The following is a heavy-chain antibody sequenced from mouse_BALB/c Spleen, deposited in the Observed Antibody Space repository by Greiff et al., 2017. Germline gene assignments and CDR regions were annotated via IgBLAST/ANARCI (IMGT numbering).Heavy chain of an antibody. CDR3: ASYDYDAPWFAD. Sequence: DVKLVESGPGLVKPSQSLSLTCSVTGYSITSGYYWNWIRQFPGNKLEWMGYISYDGSNNYNPSLKNRISITRDTSKNQFFLKLNSVTTEDTATYYCASYDYDAPWFADWGQGTLVTVSA. CDR1: GYSITSGYY. D-gene: IGHD2-4*01. V-gene: IGHV3-6*02. J-gene: IGHJ3*01. CDR2: ISYDGSN.